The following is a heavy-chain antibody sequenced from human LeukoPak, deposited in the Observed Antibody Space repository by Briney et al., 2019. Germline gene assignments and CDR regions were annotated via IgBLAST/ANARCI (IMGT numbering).Heavy chain of an antibody. Sequence: SVKVSCKASGGTFSSYAISWVRQAPGQGLEWMGGIIPIFGTANYALKFQGRVTITTDESTSTAYMELSSLRSEDTAVYYCARTSIVGARFDPWGQGTLVTVSS. CDR1: GGTFSSYA. D-gene: IGHD1-26*01. CDR2: IIPIFGTA. V-gene: IGHV1-69*05. J-gene: IGHJ5*02. CDR3: ARTSIVGARFDP.